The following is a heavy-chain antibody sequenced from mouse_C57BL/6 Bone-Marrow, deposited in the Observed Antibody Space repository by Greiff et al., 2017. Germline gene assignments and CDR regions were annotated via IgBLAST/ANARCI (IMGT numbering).Heavy chain of an antibody. Sequence: EVQLQESGAELVRPGASVKLSCTASGFNIKDDYMHWVKQRPEQGLEWIAWIDPENGDTEYASKFQGKATITADTSSNTAYLQLSSLTSEDTAVYYCTVDYYGSSWGFAYWGQGTLVTVSA. CDR3: TVDYYGSSWGFAY. J-gene: IGHJ3*01. V-gene: IGHV14-4*01. D-gene: IGHD1-1*01. CDR2: IDPENGDT. CDR1: GFNIKDDY.